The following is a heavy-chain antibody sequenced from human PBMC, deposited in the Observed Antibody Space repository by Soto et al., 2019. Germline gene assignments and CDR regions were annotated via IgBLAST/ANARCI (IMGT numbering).Heavy chain of an antibody. V-gene: IGHV1-69*13. J-gene: IGHJ5*02. CDR2: IIPIFGTA. CDR1: GGTFSSYA. Sequence: SVKVSCKASGGTFSSYAISWVRQAPGQGLEWMGGIIPIFGTANYAQKFQGRVTITADESTSTAYMELSSLRSEDTAVYYCARRTYDSSGTNWFDPWGQGTLVTVSS. D-gene: IGHD3-22*01. CDR3: ARRTYDSSGTNWFDP.